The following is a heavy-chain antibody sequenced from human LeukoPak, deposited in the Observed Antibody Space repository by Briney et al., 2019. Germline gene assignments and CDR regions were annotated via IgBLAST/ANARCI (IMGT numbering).Heavy chain of an antibody. CDR2: INYIGNT. J-gene: IGHJ4*02. D-gene: IGHD2-15*01. CDR3: AREFKVGYCSGGSCYYLDQ. V-gene: IGHV4-59*01. CDR1: GGSISSYY. Sequence: SGTLSLTCTVSGGSISSYYWSWIRQPPGKGLEWISYINYIGNTNYNPSLKSRVTISIDTSKNQFSLKLSPVAAADTAVYYCAREFKVGYCSGGSCYYLDQWGQGTLVTVSS.